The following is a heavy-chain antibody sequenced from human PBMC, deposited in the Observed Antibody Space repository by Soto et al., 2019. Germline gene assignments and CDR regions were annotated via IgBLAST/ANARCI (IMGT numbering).Heavy chain of an antibody. V-gene: IGHV4-59*01. CDR1: GGSFSSYY. CDR3: ARWGYDILTGYYLGPAFDI. D-gene: IGHD3-9*01. J-gene: IGHJ3*02. Sequence: PSETLSLTCAVYGGSFSSYYWSWIRQPPGKGLEWIGYIYYSGSTNYNPSLKSRVTISVDTSKNQFSLKLSSVTAADTAVYYCARWGYDILTGYYLGPAFDIWGQGTMVTVSS. CDR2: IYYSGST.